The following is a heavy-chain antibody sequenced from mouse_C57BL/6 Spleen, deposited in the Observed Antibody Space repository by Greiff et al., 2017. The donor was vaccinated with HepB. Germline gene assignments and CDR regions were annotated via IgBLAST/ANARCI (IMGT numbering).Heavy chain of an antibody. J-gene: IGHJ4*01. CDR1: GFSLTSYG. Sequence: QVQLKESGPGLVQPSQSLSITCTVSGFSLTSYGVHWVRQSPGKGLEWLGVIWSGGSTDYNAAFISRLSISKDNSKSQVFFKMNSLQADDTAIYYCAHPLSRDGAMDYWGQLTSVTVSS. CDR3: AHPLSRDGAMDY. V-gene: IGHV2-2*01. CDR2: IWSGGST. D-gene: IGHD3-3*01.